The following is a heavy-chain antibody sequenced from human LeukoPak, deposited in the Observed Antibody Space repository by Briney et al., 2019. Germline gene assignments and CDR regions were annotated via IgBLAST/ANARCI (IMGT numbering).Heavy chain of an antibody. CDR2: INHSGST. V-gene: IGHV4-34*01. D-gene: IGHD6-19*01. J-gene: IGHJ4*02. CDR3: ARVSHVGWLYDY. CDR1: GGSFSGYY. Sequence: PSETLSLTCAVYGGSFSGYYWSWIRQPPGKGLEWIGEINHSGSTNYNPSLKSRVTISVDTSKNQFSLKLSSVTAADTAVYYCARVSHVGWLYDYWGQGTLVTVSS.